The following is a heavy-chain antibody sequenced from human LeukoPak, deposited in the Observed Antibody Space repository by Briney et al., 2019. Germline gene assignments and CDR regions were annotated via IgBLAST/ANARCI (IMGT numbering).Heavy chain of an antibody. CDR1: GGSISSSPYY. D-gene: IGHD6-6*01. CDR2: IYYSGST. J-gene: IGHJ4*02. V-gene: IGHV4-39*07. Sequence: PSETLSLTCTVSGGSISSSPYYWGWIRQPPGKGLEWIGSIYYSGSTYYNPSLKSRVTISVDTSKNQFSLKLSSVTAADTAVYYCAKAPAAYSSSSGHWGQGTLVTVSS. CDR3: AKAPAAYSSSSGH.